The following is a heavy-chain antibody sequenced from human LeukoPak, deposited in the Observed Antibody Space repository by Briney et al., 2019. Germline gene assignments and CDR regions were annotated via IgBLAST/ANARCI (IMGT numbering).Heavy chain of an antibody. J-gene: IGHJ6*03. CDR2: IYSGGST. Sequence: PGGSLRLSCAASGFTFSSYSMNWVRQAPGKGLEWVSVIYSGGSTYYADSVKGRFTISRDNSKNTLYLQMNSLRAEDTAVYYCARDGTARSHYMDVWGKGTTVTISS. CDR3: ARDGTARSHYMDV. CDR1: GFTFSSYS. V-gene: IGHV3-66*01. D-gene: IGHD2-15*01.